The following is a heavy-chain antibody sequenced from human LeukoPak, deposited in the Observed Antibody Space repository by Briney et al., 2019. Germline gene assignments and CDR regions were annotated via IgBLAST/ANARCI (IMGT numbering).Heavy chain of an antibody. CDR3: ARGRRGWLVFGWFFDY. CDR2: INHSGST. V-gene: IGHV4-34*01. J-gene: IGHJ4*02. CDR1: GGSFSGYY. D-gene: IGHD6-19*01. Sequence: SETLSLTCAVYGGSFSGYYWSWIRQPPGKGLEWVWEINHSGSTNYNPSLKSRVNISVDTSKNQFSLKLSSVTAADTAVYYCARGRRGWLVFGWFFDYWGQGTLVTVSS.